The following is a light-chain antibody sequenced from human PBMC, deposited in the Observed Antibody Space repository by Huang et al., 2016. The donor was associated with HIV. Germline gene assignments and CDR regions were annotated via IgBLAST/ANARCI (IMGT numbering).Light chain of an antibody. V-gene: IGKV1-5*03. CDR2: KAS. CDR3: QQYNTYPLT. CDR1: QSLSSW. Sequence: DIQMTQSPSTLSASIGDRVTITCRASQSLSSWLAWYQQKPGKAPKLLIYKASSLESGVPSRCSGSGSGTEFTLTISNLQPDDFATYYCQQYNTYPLTVGGGTKVEIK. J-gene: IGKJ4*01.